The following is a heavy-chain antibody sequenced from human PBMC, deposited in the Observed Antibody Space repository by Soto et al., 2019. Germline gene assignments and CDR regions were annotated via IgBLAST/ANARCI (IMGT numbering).Heavy chain of an antibody. Sequence: SVKVSCKASGYTFTSYGISWVRQAPGQGLEWMGGIIPFFHAPNYAQKFQGRVTITADESTSIVFMEMSSLRFEDTAVYYCARSRAAAPPRVGMDVWGQGTTVTVSS. V-gene: IGHV1-69*13. CDR1: GYTFTSYG. CDR3: ARSRAAAPPRVGMDV. D-gene: IGHD6-13*01. CDR2: IIPFFHAP. J-gene: IGHJ6*02.